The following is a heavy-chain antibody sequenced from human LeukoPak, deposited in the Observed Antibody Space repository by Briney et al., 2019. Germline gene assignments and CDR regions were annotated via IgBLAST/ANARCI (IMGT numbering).Heavy chain of an antibody. D-gene: IGHD3-3*01. J-gene: IGHJ4*02. V-gene: IGHV3-9*03. CDR3: AKEVLIFGVTE. CDR2: ISWNSGSI. Sequence: QSGGSLRLSCAASGFTFDDYAMHWVRQAPGKGLEWVSGISWNSGSIGYADSVEGRFTISRDNAKNSLYLQMNSLRAEDMALYYCAKEVLIFGVTEWGQGTLVTVSS. CDR1: GFTFDDYA.